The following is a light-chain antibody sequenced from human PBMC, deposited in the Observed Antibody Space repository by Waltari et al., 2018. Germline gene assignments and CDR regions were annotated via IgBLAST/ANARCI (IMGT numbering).Light chain of an antibody. J-gene: IGKJ2*01. CDR3: QQRSNWPYT. CDR1: QTVRSY. CDR2: DAS. V-gene: IGKV3-11*01. Sequence: DIVLTLSPATLCLSPGERATLSCRASQTVRSYLAWYQQKPGQAPRLLIFDASSRASGIPAKFSGSGSGTDFTLTVSNLEPEDFAVYYCQQRSNWPYTFGQGTRVEIK.